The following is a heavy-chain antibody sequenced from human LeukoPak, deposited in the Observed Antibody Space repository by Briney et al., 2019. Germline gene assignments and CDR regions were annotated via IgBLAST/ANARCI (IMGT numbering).Heavy chain of an antibody. D-gene: IGHD4-23*01. V-gene: IGHV3-48*04. CDR3: ARDVTYYGGDWFDP. J-gene: IGHJ5*02. CDR2: ISSATSTI. CDR1: GFTFSSTG. Sequence: GGSLRLSCAASGFTFSSTGMNWVRQAPGKGLEWVSYISSATSTIYYADSVKGRFTISRDSAKNSLYLQMNSLRAEDTAVYYCARDVTYYGGDWFDPWGQGTLVTVSS.